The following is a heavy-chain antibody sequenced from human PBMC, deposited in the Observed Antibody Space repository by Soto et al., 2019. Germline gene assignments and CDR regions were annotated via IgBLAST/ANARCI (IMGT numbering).Heavy chain of an antibody. CDR2: TYTGGDT. CDR1: GFSVRVNY. D-gene: IGHD4-4*01. CDR3: ARVSFSNDYDHYYMDV. Sequence: EVQVVESGGGLVQHGGSLRLSCAASGFSVRVNYMTWVRQAPGKGLEWVSVTYTGGDTDYADSVKGRFTTSRDNSKNMLYLEVSSLRAEDTAVYYCARVSFSNDYDHYYMDVWGKGTTVTVSS. J-gene: IGHJ6*03. V-gene: IGHV3-66*01.